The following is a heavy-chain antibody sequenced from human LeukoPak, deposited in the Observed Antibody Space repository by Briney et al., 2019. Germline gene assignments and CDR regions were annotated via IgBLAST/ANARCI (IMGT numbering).Heavy chain of an antibody. J-gene: IGHJ4*02. CDR3: ARDGLEMATTPFDY. CDR2: ISSSGSTI. D-gene: IGHD5-24*01. V-gene: IGHV3-48*03. CDR1: GFTFSSYE. Sequence: GGSLRLSCAASGFTFSSYEMNWVRQAPGKGLEWVSYISSSGSTIYYADSVKGRFTISRDNAKNSLYLQMNSLRAEDTAVYYCARDGLEMATTPFDYWGQGTLVTVSS.